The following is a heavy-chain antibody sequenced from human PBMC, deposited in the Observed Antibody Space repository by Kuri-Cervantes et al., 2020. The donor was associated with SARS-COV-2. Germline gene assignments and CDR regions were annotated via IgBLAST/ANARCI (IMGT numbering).Heavy chain of an antibody. J-gene: IGHJ4*02. V-gene: IGHV1-46*01. CDR3: ARDRLPITRDDRGLGVR. CDR1: GGTFSSYA. CDR2: INPSGGST. Sequence: ASVKVSCKASGGTFSSYAISWVRQAPGQGLEWMGIINPSGGSTSYAQKFQGRVTMTRDTSTSTVYMELSSLRSDDTAVYYCARDRLPITRDDRGLGVRWGQGTLVTVSS. D-gene: IGHD7-27*01.